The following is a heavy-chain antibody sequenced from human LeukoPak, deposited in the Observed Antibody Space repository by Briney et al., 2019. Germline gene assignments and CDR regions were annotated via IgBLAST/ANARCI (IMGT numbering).Heavy chain of an antibody. Sequence: SQTLSLTCTVSGGSISSGSYYWSWIRQPAGKGLERIGRIYTSGSTNYNPSLKSRVTISVDTSKNQFSLKLSSVTAADTAVYYCARDVYGSGSFFSGHYYYYYMDVWGKGTTVTISS. CDR1: GGSISSGSYY. CDR3: ARDVYGSGSFFSGHYYYYYMDV. J-gene: IGHJ6*03. D-gene: IGHD3-10*01. V-gene: IGHV4-61*02. CDR2: IYTSGST.